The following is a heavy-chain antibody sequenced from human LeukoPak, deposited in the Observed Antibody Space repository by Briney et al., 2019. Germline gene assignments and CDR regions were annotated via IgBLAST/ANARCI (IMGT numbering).Heavy chain of an antibody. CDR1: GYTFTGYY. V-gene: IGHV1-2*02. CDR2: INPNTGGI. CDR3: ARTPPIGGSYLRRVYYFDY. J-gene: IGHJ4*02. D-gene: IGHD1-26*01. Sequence: ASVKVSCKAYGYTFTGYYMHWVRQAPGQGLEWMGWINPNTGGINYAQKFQGRVTMTRDTSISTAYMELSRLRSDETAVYYCARTPPIGGSYLRRVYYFDYWGQETLVTVPS.